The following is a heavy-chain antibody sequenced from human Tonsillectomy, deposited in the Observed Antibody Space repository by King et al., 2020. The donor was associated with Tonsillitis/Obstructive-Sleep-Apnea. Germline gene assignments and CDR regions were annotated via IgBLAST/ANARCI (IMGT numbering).Heavy chain of an antibody. V-gene: IGHV5-10-1*01. D-gene: IGHD4-17*01. CDR1: GYSFTSYW. CDR3: ARHIDDYGDYWYFDL. J-gene: IGHJ2*01. CDR2: IDPSDSYT. Sequence: VQLVESGAEVKKPGESLRISCTGSGYSFTSYWISWVRQMPGKGLEWMGRIDPSDSYTNYSPSFQGHVTISVDKSISTAYLQWSSLKASDTAMYYCARHIDDYGDYWYFDLWGRGTLVTVSS.